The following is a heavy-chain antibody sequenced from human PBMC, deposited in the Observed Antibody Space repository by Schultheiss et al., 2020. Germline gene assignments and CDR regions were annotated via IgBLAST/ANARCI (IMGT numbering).Heavy chain of an antibody. V-gene: IGHV4-30-4*01. CDR2: IYYSGST. Sequence: SETLSLTCTVSGGSISSGDYYWSWIRQPPGKGLEWIGYIYYSGSTYYNPSLKSRVTISVDTSKNQFSLKLSSVTAADTAVYYCARALPGIAVAALFDPWGQGTLVNGYS. D-gene: IGHD6-19*01. CDR3: ARALPGIAVAALFDP. J-gene: IGHJ5*02. CDR1: GGSISSGDYY.